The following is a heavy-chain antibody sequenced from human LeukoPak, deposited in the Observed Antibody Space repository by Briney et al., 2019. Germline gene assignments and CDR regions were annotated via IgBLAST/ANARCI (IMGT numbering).Heavy chain of an antibody. CDR3: AKGSEDGLLRFGEFEWFDP. Sequence: GGSLRLSCAASGFTFSSYAMSWVRQAPGKGLEWVSAISGSGGSTYYADSVKGRFTISRDNSKNTLYLQMNSLRAEDTAVYYCAKGSEDGLLRFGEFEWFDPWGQGTLVTVSS. CDR1: GFTFSSYA. J-gene: IGHJ5*02. D-gene: IGHD3-10*01. V-gene: IGHV3-23*01. CDR2: ISGSGGST.